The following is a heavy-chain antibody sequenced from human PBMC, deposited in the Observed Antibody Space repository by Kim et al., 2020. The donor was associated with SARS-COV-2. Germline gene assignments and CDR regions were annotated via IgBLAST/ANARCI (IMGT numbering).Heavy chain of an antibody. CDR2: IYYSGST. Sequence: SETLSLTCTVSGGSISSSSYYWGWIRQPPGKGLEWIGSIYYSGSTYYNPSLKSRVTISVDTSKNQFSLKLSSVTAADTAVYYCARLYCSGGSCPHGWFDPWGQGTLVTVSS. J-gene: IGHJ5*02. V-gene: IGHV4-39*01. CDR1: GGSISSSSYY. CDR3: ARLYCSGGSCPHGWFDP. D-gene: IGHD2-15*01.